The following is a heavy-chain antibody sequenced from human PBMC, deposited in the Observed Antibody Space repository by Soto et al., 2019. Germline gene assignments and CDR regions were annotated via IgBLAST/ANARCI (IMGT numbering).Heavy chain of an antibody. J-gene: IGHJ4*02. CDR1: GFTFNSYS. V-gene: IGHV3-48*02. Sequence: EVQLVESGGGLVQPGGSLRLSCAASGFTFNSYSMTRVRQAPGKGLEWLSFISSTSGTIYYADSVKGRFTISRDNAKNSLYLQMNSLRDEDTAVYYCARLSVRYCSGGSCSQLDYWGQGTLVTVSS. D-gene: IGHD2-15*01. CDR2: ISSTSGTI. CDR3: ARLSVRYCSGGSCSQLDY.